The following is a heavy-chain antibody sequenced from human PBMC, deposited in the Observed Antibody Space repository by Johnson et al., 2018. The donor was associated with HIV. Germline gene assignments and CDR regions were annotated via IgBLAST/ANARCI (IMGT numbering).Heavy chain of an antibody. J-gene: IGHJ3*02. CDR1: GFTFSTYG. Sequence: VQLVESGGGVVQPGRSLRLSCAASGFTFSTYGMHWVRQAPGKGLEWVAVISYDGSNKYYADSVKGRFTISRDNSKNTLYLQMGSLRAEDMAVYYCARGLTIFGVVTDAFDIWGQGTMVTVSS. CDR2: ISYDGSNK. CDR3: ARGLTIFGVVTDAFDI. D-gene: IGHD3-3*01. V-gene: IGHV3-30*03.